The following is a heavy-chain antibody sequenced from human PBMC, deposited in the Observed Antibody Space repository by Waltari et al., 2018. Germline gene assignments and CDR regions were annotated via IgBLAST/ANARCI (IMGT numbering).Heavy chain of an antibody. D-gene: IGHD6-25*01. CDR1: GFTFSSYW. V-gene: IGHV3-7*01. CDR3: ARQRLDAFDI. Sequence: EVQLVESGGGLVQPGGSLRLSCAASGFTFSSYWMSWVRQAPGEGREWVANRKQDGSEKYDVDSVKGRFTISRDNAKNSLYLQMNSLRAEDTAVYYCARQRLDAFDIWGQGTMVTVSS. CDR2: RKQDGSEK. J-gene: IGHJ3*02.